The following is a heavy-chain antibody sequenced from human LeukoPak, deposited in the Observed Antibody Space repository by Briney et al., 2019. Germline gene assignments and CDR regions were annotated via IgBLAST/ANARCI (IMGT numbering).Heavy chain of an antibody. V-gene: IGHV4-34*01. CDR2: INHSGST. D-gene: IGHD6-13*01. J-gene: IGHJ4*02. Sequence: SETLSLTCAVYGGSFSGYYWSWLRQPPGKGLEWIGEINHSGSTNYNPSLKSRVTISVDTSKNQFSLKLSSVTAADTAVYYCARAKRNLYSSSWYGYWGQGTLVTVSS. CDR3: ARAKRNLYSSSWYGY. CDR1: GGSFSGYY.